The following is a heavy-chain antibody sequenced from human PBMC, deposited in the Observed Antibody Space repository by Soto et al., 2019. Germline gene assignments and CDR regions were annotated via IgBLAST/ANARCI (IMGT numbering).Heavy chain of an antibody. CDR3: ALGSDYLFDP. Sequence: SVKVSCKASGGTFSTYAISWVRQAPGQGLEWMGGIIPMSGRTAYAQKFQDRVTITADKSTTTAYMELSSLRSEDTAVYYCALGSDYLFDPWGRGTLVTVSS. D-gene: IGHD4-17*01. V-gene: IGHV1-69*06. CDR1: GGTFSTYA. J-gene: IGHJ5*02. CDR2: IIPMSGRT.